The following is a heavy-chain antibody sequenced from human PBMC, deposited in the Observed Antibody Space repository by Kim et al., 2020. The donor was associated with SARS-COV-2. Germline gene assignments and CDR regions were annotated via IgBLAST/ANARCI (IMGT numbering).Heavy chain of an antibody. CDR1: GFTFSSFA. CDR2: ISYDGSNK. J-gene: IGHJ6*01. CDR3: ARDGNSGIAVAGKHYYYGMDV. V-gene: IGHV3-30-3*01. Sequence: GGSLRLSCAASGFTFSSFAMHWVRQAPGKGLEWVGVISYDGSNKYYADSVTGRFTISRDKSKNTVYLQMNSLRPEDTAVYYCARDGNSGIAVAGKHYYYGMDVWGQGATVTVSS. D-gene: IGHD6-19*01.